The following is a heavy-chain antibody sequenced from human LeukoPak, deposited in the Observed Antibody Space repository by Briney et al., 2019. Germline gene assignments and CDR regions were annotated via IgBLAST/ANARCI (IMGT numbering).Heavy chain of an antibody. CDR1: GFTFSSYG. CDR2: IYEDGREK. Sequence: AGGSLRLSCAASGFTFSSYGMTWVRQAPGKGLEWVASIYEDGREKYYVDSVKGRFTISRDTAKKSLFLQMNSLRADDTAVYYCARASGWFKQTFDYWGQGTLVTVSS. V-gene: IGHV3-7*01. D-gene: IGHD6-19*01. J-gene: IGHJ4*02. CDR3: ARASGWFKQTFDY.